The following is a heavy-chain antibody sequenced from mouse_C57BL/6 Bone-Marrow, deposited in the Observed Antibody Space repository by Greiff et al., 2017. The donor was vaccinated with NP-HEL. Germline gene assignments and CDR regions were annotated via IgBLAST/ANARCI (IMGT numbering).Heavy chain of an antibody. V-gene: IGHV1-69*01. J-gene: IGHJ4*01. Sequence: QVQLQQPGAELVMPGASVKLSCKASGYTFTSYWMHWVKQRPGQGLEWIGEIDPSDSYTNYIQKFKGKSTLTVDKSSSTAYMQLSSLTSEDSAVYYCAIDAYYSNYDYYAMDYWGQGTSVTVSS. CDR1: GYTFTSYW. CDR2: IDPSDSYT. CDR3: AIDAYYSNYDYYAMDY. D-gene: IGHD2-5*01.